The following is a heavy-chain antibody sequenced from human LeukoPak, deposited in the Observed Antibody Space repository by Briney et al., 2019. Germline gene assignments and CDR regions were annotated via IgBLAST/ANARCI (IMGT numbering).Heavy chain of an antibody. J-gene: IGHJ4*02. CDR2: INHSGST. Sequence: SETLSLTCAVYGGSFSGYYWSWIRQPPGKGLEWIGEINHSGSTNYNPSLKSRVTISVDTSKNQFSLKLSSVTAADTAVYYCARGVATVTTYYYFDYWGQGTLVTVSS. V-gene: IGHV4-34*01. CDR3: ARGVATVTTYYYFDY. CDR1: GGSFSGYY. D-gene: IGHD4-17*01.